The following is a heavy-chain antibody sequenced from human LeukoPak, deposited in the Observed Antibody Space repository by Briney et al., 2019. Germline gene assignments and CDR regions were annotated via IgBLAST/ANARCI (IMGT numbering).Heavy chain of an antibody. CDR2: IYYSGNT. Sequence: PSEALSLTCTVSSGSISSTTYYWGWIRQPPGEGLEWIGSIYYSGNTFYNPSLKSRVTISVDTSKNQISLKLSSVTAADTAVYYCARHYHYGSGTYMPFDIWGQGTMVTVSS. D-gene: IGHD3-10*01. CDR3: ARHYHYGSGTYMPFDI. V-gene: IGHV4-39*01. CDR1: SGSISSTTYY. J-gene: IGHJ3*02.